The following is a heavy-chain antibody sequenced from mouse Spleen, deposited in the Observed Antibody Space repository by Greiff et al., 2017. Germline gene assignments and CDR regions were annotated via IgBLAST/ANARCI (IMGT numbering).Heavy chain of an antibody. J-gene: IGHJ4*01. CDR3: ARQRYDPLRTYYAMDY. CDR1: GFTFSDYY. Sequence: EVMLVESGGGLVQPGGSLKLSCATSGFTFSDYYMYWVRQTPEKRLEWVAYISNGGGSTYYPDTVKGRFTISRDNAKNTLYLQMSRLKSEDTAMYYCARQRYDPLRTYYAMDYWGQGTSVTVSS. CDR2: ISNGGGST. V-gene: IGHV5-12*02. D-gene: IGHD2-14*01.